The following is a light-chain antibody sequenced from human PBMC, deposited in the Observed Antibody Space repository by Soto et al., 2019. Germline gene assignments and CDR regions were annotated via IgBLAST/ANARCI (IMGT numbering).Light chain of an antibody. CDR1: QSVSSSY. CDR3: QQYGSSRWT. CDR2: GAS. V-gene: IGKV3-20*01. J-gene: IGKJ1*01. Sequence: EIVLTQSPGTLSLSPGERATLSCRTSQSVSSSYLAWYQQNRGQAPRLLIYGASSRATGIPDRFSGSGSGTDFTITIFRLEPEDFAVYYCQQYGSSRWTFGQGTKVDIK.